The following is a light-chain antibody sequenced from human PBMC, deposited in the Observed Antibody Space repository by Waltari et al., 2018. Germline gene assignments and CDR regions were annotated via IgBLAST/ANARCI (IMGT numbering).Light chain of an antibody. V-gene: IGKV2-28*01. J-gene: IGKJ1*01. CDR2: MIT. Sequence: DIVMTQSPLFLPVTPGEPASISCRSSQSLLHSSGNTYLDWYLQKPGQSPQLLIYMITIRASGVPDRFSGSGSGTDFTLKISRVEAEDVGIYYCMQARQTPWTFGQGTRVEIK. CDR3: MQARQTPWT. CDR1: QSLLHSSGNTY.